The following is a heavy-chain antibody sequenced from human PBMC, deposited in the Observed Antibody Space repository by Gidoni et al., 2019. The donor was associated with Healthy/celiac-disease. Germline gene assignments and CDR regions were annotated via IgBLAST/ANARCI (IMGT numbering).Heavy chain of an antibody. Sequence: QVQLQESGPGLVKPSQTLSLTCTGSGRSISSGSYYWSWIRQPAGKGLEWIGRIYTSGSTNYNPSLKSRVTMSVDTSKNQFSLKLSSVTAADTAVYYCASTFSIREYYFDYWGQGTLVTVSS. D-gene: IGHD3-10*01. CDR3: ASTFSIREYYFDY. V-gene: IGHV4-61*02. CDR2: IYTSGST. CDR1: GRSISSGSYY. J-gene: IGHJ4*02.